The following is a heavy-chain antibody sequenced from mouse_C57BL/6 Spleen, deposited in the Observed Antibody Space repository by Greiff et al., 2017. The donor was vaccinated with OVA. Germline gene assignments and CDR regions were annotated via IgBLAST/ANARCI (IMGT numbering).Heavy chain of an antibody. Sequence: EVKLQESGPGLVKPSQTVFLTCTVTGISITTGNYRWSWIRQFPGNKLEWIGYIYYSGTITYNPSPTSRTTITRDTPKNQFFLEMNSLTAEDTATYYCAREDYGNYVGYWGQGTTLTVSS. J-gene: IGHJ2*01. CDR2: IYYSGTI. CDR1: GISITTGNYR. V-gene: IGHV3-5*01. D-gene: IGHD2-1*01. CDR3: AREDYGNYVGY.